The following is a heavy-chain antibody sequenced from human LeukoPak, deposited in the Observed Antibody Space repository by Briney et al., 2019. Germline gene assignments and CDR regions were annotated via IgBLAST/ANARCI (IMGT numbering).Heavy chain of an antibody. D-gene: IGHD3-9*01. CDR1: GGSISNYY. J-gene: IGHJ4*02. V-gene: IGHV4-59*01. Sequence: SETLSLTCTVSGGSISNYYWSWVRQPPGKGLEWVGYIYYSGNTNYNPSLKSRLTISVDTSRNQFALKLSSVTAADTAMYYCARGYYNILTGYYIEFWGQGTLVTVSS. CDR2: IYYSGNT. CDR3: ARGYYNILTGYYIEF.